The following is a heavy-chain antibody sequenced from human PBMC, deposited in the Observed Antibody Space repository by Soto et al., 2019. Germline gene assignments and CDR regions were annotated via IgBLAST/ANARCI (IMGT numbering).Heavy chain of an antibody. D-gene: IGHD4-17*01. CDR3: ARDAYGDYFNWYFDL. Sequence: QVQLVESGGGVVQPGRSLRLSCAASGFTFSSYAMHWVRQAPGKGLEWVAVISYDGSNKYYADSVKGRFTISRDNSKNTLYLQMNSLRAEDTAVYYCARDAYGDYFNWYFDLWGRGTLVTVSS. CDR1: GFTFSSYA. V-gene: IGHV3-30-3*01. J-gene: IGHJ2*01. CDR2: ISYDGSNK.